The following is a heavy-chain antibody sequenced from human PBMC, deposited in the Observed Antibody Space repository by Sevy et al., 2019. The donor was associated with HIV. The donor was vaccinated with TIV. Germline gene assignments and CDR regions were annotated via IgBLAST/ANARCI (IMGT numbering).Heavy chain of an antibody. Sequence: GESLKISCAASGFTFSNYWMHWVRQTPGKGLVWVSRINDDGSSTDYADSVRGRFTISRDNTKNTLYLQMNSLRAEDTAVYYCAREPVGQEVFDYWGQGTLVTVSS. V-gene: IGHV3-74*01. CDR2: INDDGSST. CDR1: GFTFSNYW. J-gene: IGHJ4*02. D-gene: IGHD3-10*01. CDR3: AREPVGQEVFDY.